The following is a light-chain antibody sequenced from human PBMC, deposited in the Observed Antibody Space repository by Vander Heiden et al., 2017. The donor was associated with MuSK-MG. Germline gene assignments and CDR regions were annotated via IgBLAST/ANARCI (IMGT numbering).Light chain of an antibody. J-gene: IGKJ5*01. CDR2: DAS. CDR3: QQVNIYPVT. CDR1: QGIANS. Sequence: AIQLTQSPASLSASVGDRVTITCRASQGIANSLAWYQQKPGKPPKFLIYDASSLESGVPSRFSGSGSGTDFTLTISRLQPEDFATYYCQQVNIYPVTFGQGTRLEIK. V-gene: IGKV1-13*02.